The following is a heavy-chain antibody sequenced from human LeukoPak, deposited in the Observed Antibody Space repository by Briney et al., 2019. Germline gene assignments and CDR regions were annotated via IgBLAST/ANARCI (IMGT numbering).Heavy chain of an antibody. V-gene: IGHV4-59*01. J-gene: IGHJ5*02. Sequence: SETLSLTCSVSNVSISTTYWSWIRQPPGKGLEWIGNIHYSGSTNYNSSLKSRVTISVDTSKNQFSLKTISVTTADTAVYFCARGGWFHDRWGQGTLVTVSS. CDR1: NVSISTTY. D-gene: IGHD6-19*01. CDR2: IHYSGST. CDR3: ARGGWFHDR.